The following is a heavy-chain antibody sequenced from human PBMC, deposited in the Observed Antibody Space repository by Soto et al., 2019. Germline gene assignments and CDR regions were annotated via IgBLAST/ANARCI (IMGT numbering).Heavy chain of an antibody. CDR2: IKQDGSEI. CDR1: GFMFRSYW. J-gene: IGHJ5*02. Sequence: VYLVESGGGLVEPGGSLRLSCEASGFMFRSYWMSWVRQAPGKGLEWVANIKQDGSEIHYLESVEGRFTIFRDNARRSLFLEMNSLLAEDTAVYFCASYSGSYFPVGPDRWGQGTLVVVSS. V-gene: IGHV3-7*01. CDR3: ASYSGSYFPVGPDR. D-gene: IGHD3-10*01.